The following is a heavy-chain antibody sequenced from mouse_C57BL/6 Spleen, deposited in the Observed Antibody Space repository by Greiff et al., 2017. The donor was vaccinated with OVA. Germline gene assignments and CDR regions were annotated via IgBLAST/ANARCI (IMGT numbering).Heavy chain of an antibody. CDR1: GYSFTGYF. D-gene: IGHD1-1*01. CDR3: ARGAVYYGSSSWYFDV. CDR2: INPYNGDT. Sequence: EVKLMESGPELVKPGASVKISCKASGYSFTGYFMNWVKQSHGKSLEWIGRINPYNGDTFYNQKFKGKATLTVDKSSSTAHMELLSLTSEDFAVYYGARGAVYYGSSSWYFDVWGTGTTVTVSS. J-gene: IGHJ1*03. V-gene: IGHV1-37*01.